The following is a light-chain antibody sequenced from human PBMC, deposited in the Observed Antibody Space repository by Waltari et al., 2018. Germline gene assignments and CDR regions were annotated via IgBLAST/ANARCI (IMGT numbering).Light chain of an antibody. CDR2: GVS. CDR3: QHYDTSPPYT. CDR1: QRVASSS. Sequence: EVVLTQSPGTLSLSPGEGATLSCRASQRVASSSLAWYQQRPGQAPRLLMYGVSTRATGTPDRFSGSGSGTYFTLTISRLEPEDFAVYYCQHYDTSPPYTFGQGTKLE. V-gene: IGKV3-20*01. J-gene: IGKJ2*01.